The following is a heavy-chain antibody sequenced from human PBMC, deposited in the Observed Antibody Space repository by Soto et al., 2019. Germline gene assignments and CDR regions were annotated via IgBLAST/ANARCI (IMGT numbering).Heavy chain of an antibody. V-gene: IGHV3-11*01. CDR1: GFTCSRYY. Sequence: WGSVRLSGAASGFTCSRYYMSWIRQAPGKGLEWVSYISSSGSTIYYADSVKGRFTISRDNAKNSLYLQMNSLRAEDTAVYYCATSAGYCSSNSCYRDNWFDPWGQGTLVTVSS. CDR2: ISSSGSTI. D-gene: IGHD2-2*02. CDR3: ATSAGYCSSNSCYRDNWFDP. J-gene: IGHJ5*02.